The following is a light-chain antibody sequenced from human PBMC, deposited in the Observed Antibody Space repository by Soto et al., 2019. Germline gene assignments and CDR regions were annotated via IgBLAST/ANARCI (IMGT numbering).Light chain of an antibody. CDR2: AAS. CDR3: QQLNGYLRT. CDR1: QGTSSY. J-gene: IGKJ1*01. V-gene: IGKV1-9*01. Sequence: DIQLTQSPSFLSASVGDRVTITCRASQGTSSYLAWYQQKPGKAPKLLIYAASTLQSGVPSRFSGSGSGTELTLTISSLQPEDFATYYCQQLNGYLRTFGQGTKVEIK.